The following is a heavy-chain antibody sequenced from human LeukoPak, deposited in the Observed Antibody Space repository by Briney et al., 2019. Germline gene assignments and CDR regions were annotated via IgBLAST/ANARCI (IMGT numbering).Heavy chain of an antibody. CDR3: ARGSYDILTGYYRY. D-gene: IGHD3-9*01. CDR1: GYSISSGYY. V-gene: IGHV4-38-2*02. CDR2: IYHSGST. Sequence: PSETLSLTCTVSGYSISSGYYWGWIRQPPGKGLEWIGSIYHSGSTYYNPSLKSRVTISVDTSKNQFSLKLSSVTAADTAVYYCARGSYDILTGYYRYWGQGTLVTVSS. J-gene: IGHJ4*02.